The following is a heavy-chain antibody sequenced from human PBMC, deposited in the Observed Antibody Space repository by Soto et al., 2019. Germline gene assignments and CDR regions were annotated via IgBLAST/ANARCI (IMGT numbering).Heavy chain of an antibody. Sequence: SVKVSCKTSGGTFRTSAISWVRQAPGQGLEWMGGIMPVFPTPDYAQKFQGRVTITADESTSTAYMELSSLRSEDTAVYYCARDRPHVRPREDAFDIWGQGTMVTVSS. V-gene: IGHV1-69*13. CDR1: GGTFRTSA. J-gene: IGHJ3*02. D-gene: IGHD6-25*01. CDR3: ARDRPHVRPREDAFDI. CDR2: IMPVFPTP.